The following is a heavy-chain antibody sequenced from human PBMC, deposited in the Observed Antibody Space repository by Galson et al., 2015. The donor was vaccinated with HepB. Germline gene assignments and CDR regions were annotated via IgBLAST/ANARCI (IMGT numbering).Heavy chain of an antibody. CDR3: ARESYNSGWFGY. Sequence: ETLSLTCTVSGGSISGYYWSWIRQPPGKGLEWIGYIHYSGSTGYNPALKSRVTISIDTSKNQFSLKLRSVTAADTAVYYCARESYNSGWFGYWGQGTLVTVSS. D-gene: IGHD6-19*01. J-gene: IGHJ4*02. CDR2: IHYSGST. V-gene: IGHV4-59*12. CDR1: GGSISGYY.